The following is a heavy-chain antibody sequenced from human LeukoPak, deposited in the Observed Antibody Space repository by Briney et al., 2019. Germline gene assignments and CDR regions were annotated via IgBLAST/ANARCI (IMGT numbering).Heavy chain of an antibody. CDR2: ISSGSSTI. CDR1: GFTFSTYS. D-gene: IGHD1-26*01. J-gene: IGHJ3*02. Sequence: GGSLRLSCTTSGFTFSTYSMNWVRQAPGKGLEWVSYISSGSSTIYYADSVKGRFTISRDNAKNSLYLQMNSLRAEDTAVYYCAITSRAVGATTARAFDIXXXXTMVTVSS. V-gene: IGHV3-48*04. CDR3: AITSRAVGATTARAFDI.